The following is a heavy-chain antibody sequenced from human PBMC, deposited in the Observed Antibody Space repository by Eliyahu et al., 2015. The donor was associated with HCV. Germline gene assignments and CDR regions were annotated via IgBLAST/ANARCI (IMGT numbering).Heavy chain of an antibody. D-gene: IGHD1-14*01. CDR3: ARTQSGYYIDN. Sequence: QVQLVESGGGWVKPGGSLRLSCAASGFTFSDFYMGWIRQGPGKGLEWVSYISSSSPHTNYADSVKGRFTISRDDATSSLFLQMNSLRPGDTAVYYCARTQSGYYIDNWGQGILVSVSS. CDR1: GFTFSDFY. V-gene: IGHV3-11*06. CDR2: ISSSSPHT. J-gene: IGHJ4*02.